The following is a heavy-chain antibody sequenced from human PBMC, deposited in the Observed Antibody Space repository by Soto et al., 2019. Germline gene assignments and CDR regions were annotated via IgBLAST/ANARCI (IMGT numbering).Heavy chain of an antibody. CDR3: NYYYDSSGEYYYYGMDV. V-gene: IGHV4-34*01. D-gene: IGHD3-22*01. Sequence: QVQLQQWGAGLLKPSETLSLTCAVYGGSFSGYYWSWIRQPPGKGLEWIGEINHSGSTNYNPSLKSRVTISIDTSKNQFSLKLSTVTAADTAVYYCNYYYDSSGEYYYYGMDVWGQGTTVTVT. CDR1: GGSFSGYY. J-gene: IGHJ6*02. CDR2: INHSGST.